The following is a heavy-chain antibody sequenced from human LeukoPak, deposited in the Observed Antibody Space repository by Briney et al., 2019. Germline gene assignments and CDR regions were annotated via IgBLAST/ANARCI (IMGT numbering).Heavy chain of an antibody. CDR2: VYTRGNT. CDR1: WGSMSSYY. J-gene: IGHJ3*02. CDR3: ERGLSHSKAI. V-gene: IGHV4-4*07. Sequence: SETLSLTCTVSWGSMSSYYGSGIRQPTGKGLEWIGRVYTRGNTNYTPSLKSRVTMSVDTCKTQFSLQLTSVTAADTAVYYCERGLSHSKAIWGQGTMVTVSS.